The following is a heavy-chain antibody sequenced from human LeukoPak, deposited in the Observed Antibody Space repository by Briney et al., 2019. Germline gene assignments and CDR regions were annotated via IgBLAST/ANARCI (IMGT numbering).Heavy chain of an antibody. CDR1: GYTFTSYY. V-gene: IGHV1-46*01. CDR2: INPSGGST. Sequence: ASVKVSCKASGYTFTSYYMHWVRQAPGQGLEWMGVINPSGGSTNYAQKFQGRVTMTRDTSTSTVYRELSSLRSEDTAVYYCARTLSNAYSSGWTSFDYWGQGTLVTVSS. CDR3: ARTLSNAYSSGWTSFDY. J-gene: IGHJ4*02. D-gene: IGHD6-19*01.